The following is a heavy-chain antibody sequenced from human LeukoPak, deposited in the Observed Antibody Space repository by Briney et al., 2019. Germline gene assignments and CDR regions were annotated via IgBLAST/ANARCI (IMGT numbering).Heavy chain of an antibody. CDR1: GGSISSGGYY. D-gene: IGHD5-18*01. CDR2: IYYSGST. CDR3: ATVDTAMPYYFDY. V-gene: IGHV4-31*03. Sequence: SQTLSLTCTVSGGSISSGGYYWSWTRQHPGTGLEWIGYIYYSGSTYYNPSLKSRVTISVDTSKNQFSLKLSSVTAADTAVYYCATVDTAMPYYFDYWGQGTLVTVSS. J-gene: IGHJ4*02.